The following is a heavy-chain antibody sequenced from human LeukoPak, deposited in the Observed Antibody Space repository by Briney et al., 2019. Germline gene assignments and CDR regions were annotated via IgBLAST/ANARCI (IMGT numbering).Heavy chain of an antibody. D-gene: IGHD3-22*01. V-gene: IGHV4-39*07. Sequence: PSETLSLTCTVSGGSISSSSYYWGWIRQPPGKGLEWIGSIYYSGSTYYNPSLKSRVTISVDTSKNQFSLKLSSVTAADTAVYYCARLQFLSGGYYAFDSWGQGSRVTVSS. CDR1: GGSISSSSYY. J-gene: IGHJ4*02. CDR2: IYYSGST. CDR3: ARLQFLSGGYYAFDS.